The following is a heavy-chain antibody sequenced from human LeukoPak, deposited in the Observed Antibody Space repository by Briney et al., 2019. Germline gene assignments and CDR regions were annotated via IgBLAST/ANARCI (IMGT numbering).Heavy chain of an antibody. J-gene: IGHJ4*02. V-gene: IGHV1-46*01. CDR3: ARGYYDSSGYYLDY. Sequence: GASVKVSCKTSGYIFSTYYMHWVRQAPGQGLEWMGIIDPNGGSTIYAQKFQGRVTITADESTSTAYMELSSLRSEDTAVYYCARGYYDSSGYYLDYWGQGTLVTVSS. CDR1: GYIFSTYY. CDR2: IDPNGGST. D-gene: IGHD3-22*01.